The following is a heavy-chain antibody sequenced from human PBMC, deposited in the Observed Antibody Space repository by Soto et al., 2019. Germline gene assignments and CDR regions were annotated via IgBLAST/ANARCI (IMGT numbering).Heavy chain of an antibody. J-gene: IGHJ4*02. CDR3: ARERGGYGLFDS. V-gene: IGHV4-30-2*01. CDR1: GGSISNAAYS. D-gene: IGHD5-18*01. Sequence: KPSETLSLTCTVSGGSISNAAYSWSWTRQPPGKGLEWIGYIYPSGMPFYNPSLRSRVTISIDRSNDQFSLNLKSVTAADTAVYYCARERGGYGLFDSWGQGTLVTVS. CDR2: IYPSGMP.